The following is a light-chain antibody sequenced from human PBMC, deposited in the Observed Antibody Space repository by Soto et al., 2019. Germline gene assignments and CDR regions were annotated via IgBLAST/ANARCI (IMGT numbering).Light chain of an antibody. J-gene: IGKJ1*01. CDR1: QSLTNPY. V-gene: IGKV3-20*01. CDR2: GAS. CDR3: QQYGSSGT. Sequence: ENVFAQSPGTPSLCAWDGATLFIRARQSLTNPYIAWYQQKPGQAPRLLIYGASSRATGIPDRFSGSGSGTDFTLTISRLEPEDFAVYYCQQYGSSGTFGQGTKVDIK.